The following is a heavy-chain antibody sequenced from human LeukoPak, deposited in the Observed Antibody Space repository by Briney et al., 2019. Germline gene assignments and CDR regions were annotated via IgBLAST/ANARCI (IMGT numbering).Heavy chain of an antibody. CDR3: ARAGLELVPAAVDY. Sequence: SETLSLTCTVSSGSISSGDYYWSWIRQPPGKGLERIAYIYYSGSTYYNPCLKTRVTISVDTSKNQFSLKLSSVTAADTAVDYGARAGLELVPAAVDYWGKGTLVTVSS. CDR1: SGSISSGDYY. D-gene: IGHD2-2*01. J-gene: IGHJ4*02. V-gene: IGHV4-30-4*08. CDR2: IYYSGST.